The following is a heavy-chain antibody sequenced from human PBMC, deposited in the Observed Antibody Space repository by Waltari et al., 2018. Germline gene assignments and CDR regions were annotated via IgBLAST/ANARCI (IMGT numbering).Heavy chain of an antibody. D-gene: IGHD6-19*01. V-gene: IGHV4-39*07. CDR2: IYYSGST. Sequence: QLQLQESGPGLVKPSETLSLTCTVSGGSISSSSYYWGWIRQPPGKGLEWIGSIYYSGSTYYNPSLKSRVTISVDTSKNQFSLKLSSVTAADTAVYYCARGQQWLVPFDYWGQGTLVTVSS. J-gene: IGHJ4*02. CDR3: ARGQQWLVPFDY. CDR1: GGSISSSSYY.